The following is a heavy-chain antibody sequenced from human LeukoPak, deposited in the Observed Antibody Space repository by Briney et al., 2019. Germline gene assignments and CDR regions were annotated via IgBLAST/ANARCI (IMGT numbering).Heavy chain of an antibody. CDR2: IDPNGNT. J-gene: IGHJ4*02. CDR1: GYSITTVYH. D-gene: IGHD6-13*01. CDR3: ARVRQGSQFDY. Sequence: SETLSLSCTVSGYSITTVYHWGWVRQPPGKGLEWIASIDPNGNTYHNSSLRSRVTMSRDTSKNQFFLRLSAVTAADTAVYYCARVRQGSQFDYWGQGTLVTVSS. V-gene: IGHV4-38-2*02.